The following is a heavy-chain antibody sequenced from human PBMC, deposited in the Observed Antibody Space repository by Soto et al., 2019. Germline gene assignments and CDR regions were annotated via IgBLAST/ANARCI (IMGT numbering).Heavy chain of an antibody. J-gene: IGHJ6*02. CDR2: IYYSGST. V-gene: IGHV4-61*01. CDR3: ARLSYYYGMDV. Sequence: QVQLQESGPGLVKPSETLSLTCTVSGGSVSSGSYYWSWIRQPPGKGLEWIGYIYYSGSTNYNPSLTSRVTISVDTSKNQFSLKLSSVTAADTAVYYCARLSYYYGMDVWGQGTTVTVSS. CDR1: GGSVSSGSYY.